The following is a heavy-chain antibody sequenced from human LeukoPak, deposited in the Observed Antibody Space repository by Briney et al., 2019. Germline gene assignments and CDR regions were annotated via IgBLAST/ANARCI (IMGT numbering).Heavy chain of an antibody. CDR2: IIPILGIA. J-gene: IGHJ5*02. V-gene: IGHV1-69*02. CDR1: GGTFSSYT. CDR3: ARGSNLARGGNWFDP. D-gene: IGHD5-24*01. Sequence: SVKVSCKASGGTFSSYTISWVRQAPGQGLEWMGRIIPILGIANYAQKFQGRVTITADKSTSTAYMELSSLRSEDTAVYYCARGSNLARGGNWFDPWGQGTLVTVSS.